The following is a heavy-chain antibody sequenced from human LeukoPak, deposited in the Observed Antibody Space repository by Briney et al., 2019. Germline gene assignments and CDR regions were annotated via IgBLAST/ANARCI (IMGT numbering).Heavy chain of an antibody. CDR3: ARDSHYYDSSGYYDY. D-gene: IGHD3-22*01. Sequence: PSGTLSLTCAVSGGSISSSNWWSWVRQPPGKGLEWIGEIYHNGSTNYNPSLKSRVTISVDKSKNQFSLKLSSVTAADTAVYYCARDSHYYDSSGYYDYWGQGTLVTVSS. V-gene: IGHV4-4*02. J-gene: IGHJ4*02. CDR2: IYHNGST. CDR1: GGSISSSNW.